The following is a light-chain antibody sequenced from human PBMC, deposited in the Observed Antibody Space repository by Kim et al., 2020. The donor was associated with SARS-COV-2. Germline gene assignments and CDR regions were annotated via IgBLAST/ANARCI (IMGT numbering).Light chain of an antibody. J-gene: IGKJ1*01. V-gene: IGKV1-27*01. CDR2: AAS. CDR1: QGISNY. Sequence: ASVGDRVTIPCRASQGISNYLAWYQQKPGKVPKLLIYAASALQSGVPSRLSGSGSETDFTLTISSLQPEDVATYYCQNYNGAPWTFGQGTKVDIK. CDR3: QNYNGAPWT.